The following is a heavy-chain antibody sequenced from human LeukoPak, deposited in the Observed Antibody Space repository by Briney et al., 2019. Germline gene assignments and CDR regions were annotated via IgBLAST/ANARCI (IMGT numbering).Heavy chain of an antibody. J-gene: IGHJ6*02. Sequence: SQTLSLTCSVSGRSVSSGGYYWSWIRQLPGKALEWIGYVDFSGSTSYNPSLNSRVTISLDTSKNQFSLKLSSVTAADTAVYYCADSYGDRNYYYGMDVWGRGTTVTVSS. V-gene: IGHV4-31*03. CDR1: GRSVSSGGYY. CDR3: ADSYGDRNYYYGMDV. CDR2: VDFSGST. D-gene: IGHD4-17*01.